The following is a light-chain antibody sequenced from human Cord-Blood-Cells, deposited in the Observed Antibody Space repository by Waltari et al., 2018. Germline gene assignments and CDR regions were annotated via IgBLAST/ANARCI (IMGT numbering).Light chain of an antibody. J-gene: IGKJ2*01. Sequence: DIQMTQSPSSLSASVGDRVTITCRASQSISSYLNWYQQKPGKAPKLLFYAASSLQSGVPSRFSGSGSGTDFTLTISSLQPEDFATYYCQQYNSYPYTFGQGTKLEIK. V-gene: IGKV1-39*01. CDR2: AAS. CDR1: QSISSY. CDR3: QQYNSYPYT.